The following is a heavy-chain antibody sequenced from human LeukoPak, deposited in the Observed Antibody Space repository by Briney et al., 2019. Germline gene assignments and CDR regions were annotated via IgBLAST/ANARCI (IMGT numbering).Heavy chain of an antibody. CDR3: TRHLSIAVAGMVSAPQDYFDY. Sequence: GGSLRLSCTASGFTFGDYAMSWFRQAPGKGLEWVGFIRSKAYGCTTEYAASVKGRFTISRDDSKSIAYLQMNSLKTEDTAVYYCTRHLSIAVAGMVSAPQDYFDYWGQGTLVTVSS. CDR2: IRSKAYGCTT. D-gene: IGHD6-19*01. J-gene: IGHJ4*02. CDR1: GFTFGDYA. V-gene: IGHV3-49*03.